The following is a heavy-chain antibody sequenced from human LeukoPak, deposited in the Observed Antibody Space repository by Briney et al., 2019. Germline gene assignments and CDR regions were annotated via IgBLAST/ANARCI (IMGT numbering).Heavy chain of an antibody. CDR2: IYYSGST. CDR3: ARDNNYYGSGSYHDY. D-gene: IGHD3-10*01. Sequence: SETLSLTCTVSGGSISSYYWSWIRQPPGKGLEWIAYIYYSGSTNYNPSLKSRVTISVDTSKNQFSLKLSSVTAADTAVYYCARDNNYYGSGSYHDYWGQGTLVTVSS. CDR1: GGSISSYY. J-gene: IGHJ4*02. V-gene: IGHV4-59*12.